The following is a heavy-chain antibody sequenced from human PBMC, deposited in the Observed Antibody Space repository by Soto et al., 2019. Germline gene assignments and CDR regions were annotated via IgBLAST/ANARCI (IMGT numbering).Heavy chain of an antibody. CDR2: ISSSGGTT. CDR1: GFNFNNYA. D-gene: IGHD5-12*01. Sequence: GGSLRLSCATSGFNFNNYAMSWVRQAPGERLEWVSFISSSGGTTYYADSVKGRFTISRDNSRNTVFLQMNTLGAEDTAIYYCAKRSGGYSEFDYWGQGTLVTVSS. J-gene: IGHJ4*02. CDR3: AKRSGGYSEFDY. V-gene: IGHV3-23*01.